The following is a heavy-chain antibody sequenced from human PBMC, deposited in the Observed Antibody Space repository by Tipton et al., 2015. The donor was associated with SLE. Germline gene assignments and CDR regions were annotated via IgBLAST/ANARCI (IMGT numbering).Heavy chain of an antibody. CDR3: ARAFNDDYIWGSYPFDH. Sequence: TLSLTCTVSGASISSGDYYWAWIRPLPGKGLEWIGYIPYSGTTYYNPSLKSRVDISMDTSTNQFSLRLTSVTAADTAVYYCARAFNDDYIWGSYPFDHWGQGTLVTVSS. CDR2: IPYSGTT. CDR1: GASISSGDYY. J-gene: IGHJ4*02. D-gene: IGHD3-16*02. V-gene: IGHV4-31*03.